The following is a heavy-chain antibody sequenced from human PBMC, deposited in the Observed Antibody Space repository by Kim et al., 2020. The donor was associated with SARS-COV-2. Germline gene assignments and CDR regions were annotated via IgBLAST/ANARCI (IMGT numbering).Heavy chain of an antibody. CDR3: ARDSGPIWFVT. CDR2: T. Sequence: TNNNPSLKSRVTISVDKSKNQFSLKLSSVTAEDTAVYYCARDSGPIWFVTWGQGTLVTVSS. D-gene: IGHD3-10*01. J-gene: IGHJ4*02. V-gene: IGHV4-4*02.